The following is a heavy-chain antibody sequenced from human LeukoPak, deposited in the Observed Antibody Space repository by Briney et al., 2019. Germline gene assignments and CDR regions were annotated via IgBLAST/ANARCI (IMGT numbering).Heavy chain of an antibody. V-gene: IGHV4-39*01. CDR3: ARHETWFDP. CDR1: GGSISSSSYY. Sequence: SETLSLTCTVSGGSISSSSYYWGWIRQPPGKGLEWIGSIYYSGSTYYNPSLKSRVTISVDTSKNQFSLKLSSVTATDTAVYYCARHETWFDPWGQGTLVTVSS. J-gene: IGHJ5*02. CDR2: IYYSGST.